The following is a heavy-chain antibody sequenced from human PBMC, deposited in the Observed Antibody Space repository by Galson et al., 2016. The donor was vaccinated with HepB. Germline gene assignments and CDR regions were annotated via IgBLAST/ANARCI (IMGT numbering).Heavy chain of an antibody. Sequence: SVKVSCKVSGYRLSDLSMHWVRQPPGEGLEWMGGFDPLTDKKVYAQKFQGRVTMTEDTSTDTAYMDLTRLTSEDTAVYYCATEQMVYCGADCSYYWGQGTLVIVSS. J-gene: IGHJ4*02. CDR1: GYRLSDLS. CDR3: ATEQMVYCGADCSYY. D-gene: IGHD2-21*01. V-gene: IGHV1-24*01. CDR2: FDPLTDKK.